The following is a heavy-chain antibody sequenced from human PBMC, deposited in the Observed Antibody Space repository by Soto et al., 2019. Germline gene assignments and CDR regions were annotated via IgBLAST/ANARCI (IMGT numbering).Heavy chain of an antibody. CDR2: IYSGGST. Sequence: PGGSLRLSCAASGFTVSSNYMTWVRQAPGKGLEWVSVIYSGGSTHYADSVKGRFTISRDNSKNTVYLQMNSLRAEDTAVYYCTREGFDYWGQGTLVTVSS. J-gene: IGHJ4*02. V-gene: IGHV3-66*01. CDR3: TREGFDY. CDR1: GFTVSSNY.